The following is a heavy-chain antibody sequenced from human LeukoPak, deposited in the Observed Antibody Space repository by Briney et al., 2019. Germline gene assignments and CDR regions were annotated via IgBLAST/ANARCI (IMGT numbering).Heavy chain of an antibody. J-gene: IGHJ4*02. Sequence: WGSLRLSCAASGSTFSSYWMHWVRQAPGKGLVWVSRINSDGSSTSYADSVKGRFTISRDNAKNTLYLQMNSLRAEDTAVYYCAREESYSSSWIDYWGQGTLVTVSS. D-gene: IGHD6-13*01. V-gene: IGHV3-74*01. CDR3: AREESYSSSWIDY. CDR1: GSTFSSYW. CDR2: INSDGSST.